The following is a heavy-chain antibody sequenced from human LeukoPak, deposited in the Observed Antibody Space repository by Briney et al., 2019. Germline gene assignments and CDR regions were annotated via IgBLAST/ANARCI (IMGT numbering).Heavy chain of an antibody. V-gene: IGHV4-39*01. CDR3: ARHLTNQDYYDSSGYYYSRVLRVLLNWFDP. J-gene: IGHJ5*02. D-gene: IGHD3-22*01. CDR1: GDSITGYY. CDR2: IYYTGNT. Sequence: PSETLSLTCSVSGDSITGYYWGWIRQPPGKGLEWIGNIYYTGNTYYNSSLKSRVTISVDTSKNQFSLKLSSVTAADTAVYYCARHLTNQDYYDSSGYYYSRVLRVLLNWFDPWGQGTLVTVSS.